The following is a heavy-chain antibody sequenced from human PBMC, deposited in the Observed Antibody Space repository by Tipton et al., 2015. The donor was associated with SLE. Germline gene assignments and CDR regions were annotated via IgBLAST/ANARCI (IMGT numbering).Heavy chain of an antibody. V-gene: IGHV4-34*01. D-gene: IGHD3-3*01. CDR2: INHSGST. Sequence: TLSLTCAVYGGSFSGYSWTWIRQPPGKGLKWIGEINHSGSTIYNPSLKSRVTISIDTSKSQFSLKLSSVTAADTAVYYCARAGGYYDFLYGMDVWGQGTTVTVSS. CDR3: ARAGGYYDFLYGMDV. J-gene: IGHJ6*02. CDR1: GGSFSGYS.